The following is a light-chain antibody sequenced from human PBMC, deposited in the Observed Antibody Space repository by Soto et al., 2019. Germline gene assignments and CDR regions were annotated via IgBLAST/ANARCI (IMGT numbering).Light chain of an antibody. CDR1: QSVSSSY. Sequence: MLTQSPCTLSLSPGERATLSCRASQSVSSSYLAWYQQKPGQAPRLLIYGASSRATGIPDRFSGSGSGTDFTLTISRLEPEDFATYYCQQFFSYSWTFGQGTKVDI. CDR3: QQFFSYSWT. J-gene: IGKJ1*01. V-gene: IGKV3-20*01. CDR2: GAS.